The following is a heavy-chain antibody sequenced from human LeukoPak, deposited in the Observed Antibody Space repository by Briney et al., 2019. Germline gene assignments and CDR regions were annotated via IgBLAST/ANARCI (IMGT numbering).Heavy chain of an antibody. J-gene: IGHJ4*02. CDR1: GGSISSGDYY. CDR2: IYYSGST. Sequence: PSQTLSLTCTVSGGSISSGDYYRSWIRQPPGKGLEWIGYIYYSGSTYYNPSLKSRVTISVDTSKNQFSLKLSSVTAADTAVYYCASSYGSGTPYYFDYWGQGTLVTVSS. V-gene: IGHV4-30-4*01. D-gene: IGHD3-10*01. CDR3: ASSYGSGTPYYFDY.